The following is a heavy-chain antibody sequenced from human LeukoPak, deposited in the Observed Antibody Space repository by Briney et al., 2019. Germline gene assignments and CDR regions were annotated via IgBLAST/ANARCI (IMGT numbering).Heavy chain of an antibody. Sequence: GGSLRLSCAASGFAFSSYWMSWVRQAPGNGLEWVANIKPDGSEKDYVDSVKGRFTISRDNAKNSLYLQMNSLRAEDTAVYYCARIGNWFGNDYWGQGTLVTVSS. J-gene: IGHJ4*02. CDR2: IKPDGSEK. CDR1: GFAFSSYW. D-gene: IGHD3-10*01. V-gene: IGHV3-7*03. CDR3: ARIGNWFGNDY.